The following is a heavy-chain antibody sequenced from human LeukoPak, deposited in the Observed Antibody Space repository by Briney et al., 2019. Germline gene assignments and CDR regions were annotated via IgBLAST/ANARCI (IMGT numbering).Heavy chain of an antibody. CDR2: INPNSGGT. J-gene: IGHJ4*02. CDR1: GYTLTGYY. D-gene: IGHD5-18*01. Sequence: ASVKVSCKASGYTLTGYYMHWVRQAPGQGLEWMGWINPNSGGTNYAQKFQGRVTMTRDTSISTAYMELSRLRSDDTAVYYCARAVSDTAMVVLFYWGQGTLVTVSS. V-gene: IGHV1-2*02. CDR3: ARAVSDTAMVVLFY.